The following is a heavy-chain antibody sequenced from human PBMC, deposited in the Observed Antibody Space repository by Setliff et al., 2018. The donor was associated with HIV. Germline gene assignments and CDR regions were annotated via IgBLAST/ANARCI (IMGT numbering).Heavy chain of an antibody. D-gene: IGHD3-22*01. V-gene: IGHV4-39*07. Sequence: PSETLSLTCIVSGGSINSTSYYWGWTRQPPGQGLEWIGSISYSGDTFYNTSLKTRITISVDTSKNHLSLKVSSLTAADAAVYYCARAPYYDYRGLAVYYFDYWGQGTLVTVSS. CDR3: ARAPYYDYRGLAVYYFDY. CDR2: ISYSGDT. CDR1: GGSINSTSYY. J-gene: IGHJ4*02.